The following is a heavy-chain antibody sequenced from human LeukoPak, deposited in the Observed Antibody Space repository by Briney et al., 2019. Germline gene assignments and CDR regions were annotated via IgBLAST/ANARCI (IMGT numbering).Heavy chain of an antibody. D-gene: IGHD1-26*01. J-gene: IGHJ4*02. V-gene: IGHV1-18*01. CDR2: ISAYNGNT. CDR1: GYTFTSYG. CDR3: ARVPALAWELLSFDY. Sequence: ASVKVSCKASGYTFTSYGISWVRQAPGQGLEWMGWISAYNGNTNYAQKLQGRVTMTTDTSTSTAYMELRSLRSDDTAVYYCARVPALAWELLSFDYWGQGTLVTVSS.